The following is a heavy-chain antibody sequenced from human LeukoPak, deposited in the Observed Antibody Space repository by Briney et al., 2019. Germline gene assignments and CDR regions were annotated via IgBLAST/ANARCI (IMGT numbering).Heavy chain of an antibody. D-gene: IGHD5-24*01. V-gene: IGHV4-61*05. CDR1: GGSIGSSSYS. J-gene: IGHJ4*02. Sequence: SETLSLTCIVSGGSIGSSSYSWGWIRQPPGKGLEWIGYIYYSESTNSGSTNYNPSLKSRLTISADTSKNQLSLKLSSVTAADTAVYYCARVRDGYKNTRLDYWGQGTLVTVSA. CDR3: ARVRDGYKNTRLDY. CDR2: IYYSESTNSGST.